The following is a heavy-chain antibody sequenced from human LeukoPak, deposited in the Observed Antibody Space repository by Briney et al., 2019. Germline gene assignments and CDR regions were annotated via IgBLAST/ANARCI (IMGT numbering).Heavy chain of an antibody. Sequence: GGSLRLSCAASGFTFSSYGMHWVRQAPGKGLEWVAVISYDGSNKYYADSVKGRFTISRDNSKNTLYLQMSSLRAEDTAVYYCANVMAAGYYYYYGMDVWGQGTTVTVSS. J-gene: IGHJ6*02. D-gene: IGHD6-13*01. V-gene: IGHV3-30*18. CDR3: ANVMAAGYYYYYGMDV. CDR1: GFTFSSYG. CDR2: ISYDGSNK.